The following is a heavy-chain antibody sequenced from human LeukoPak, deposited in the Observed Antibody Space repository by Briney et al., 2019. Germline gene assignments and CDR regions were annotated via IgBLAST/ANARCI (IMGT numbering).Heavy chain of an antibody. V-gene: IGHV4-4*07. CDR2: IYTGGST. CDR1: GGSISNYF. CDR3: ARSVNVNFVGLFGEDNNYYYMDV. D-gene: IGHD3-10*02. Sequence: PSETLSLTCTVSGGSISNYFWSWIRQPAGKGLEWIGHIYTGGSTKYNPSLKSRVTLSLDTSRNQFSLRLTSVTAADTAVYYCARSVNVNFVGLFGEDNNYYYMDVWGKGTPVTVSS. J-gene: IGHJ6*03.